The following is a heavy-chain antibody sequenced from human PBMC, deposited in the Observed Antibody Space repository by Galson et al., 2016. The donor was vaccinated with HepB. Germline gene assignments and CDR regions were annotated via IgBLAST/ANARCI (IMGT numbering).Heavy chain of an antibody. Sequence: SETLSLTCAVSGASINSSNWWTWVRQAPEKGLEWIGEIYHTGTSNNNPSLLSRFSMSIDNSRNHFSLHLNSVTAADTAVYYCARASVVPGARMVFDSWGQGILVTVSS. J-gene: IGHJ5*01. CDR1: GASINSSNW. V-gene: IGHV4-4*02. CDR3: ARASVVPGARMVFDS. CDR2: IYHTGTS. D-gene: IGHD2-2*01.